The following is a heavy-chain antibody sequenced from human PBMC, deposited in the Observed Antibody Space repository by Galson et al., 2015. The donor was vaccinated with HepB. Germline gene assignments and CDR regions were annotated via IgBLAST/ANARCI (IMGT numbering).Heavy chain of an antibody. V-gene: IGHV3-13*05. CDR2: IGTAGDP. CDR1: GFTLSNYD. CDR3: ARDRGGGMLDY. Sequence: SLRLSCAASGFTLSNYDMHWVRQVTGKGPEWVSVIGTAGDPNYSGSVKGRFSISRDNVENSLYLQMNSLRAGDTAVYFCARDRGGGMLDYWGQGSLVTVSS. J-gene: IGHJ4*02. D-gene: IGHD1-1*01.